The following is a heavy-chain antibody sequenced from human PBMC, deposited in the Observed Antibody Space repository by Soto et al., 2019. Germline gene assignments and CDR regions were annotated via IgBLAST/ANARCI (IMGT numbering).Heavy chain of an antibody. CDR1: GSSFSRYW. CDR2: IHSDVSST. V-gene: IGHV3-74*01. Sequence: EVQLVESGGGLVQPGGSLRLSCAAAGSSFSRYWMHWVRQAPGKGLVWVSRIHSDVSSTSYADSVKGRFTISRDNAKNTVYLQMNRLRAEDTAVYYCARGSVRAYGCGMDVWGQGTTVTVSS. J-gene: IGHJ6*02. D-gene: IGHD1-26*01. CDR3: ARGSVRAYGCGMDV.